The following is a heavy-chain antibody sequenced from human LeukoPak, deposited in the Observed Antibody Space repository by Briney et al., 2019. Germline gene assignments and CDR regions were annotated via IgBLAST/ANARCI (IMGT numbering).Heavy chain of an antibody. CDR1: GGSISSGGYY. V-gene: IGHV4-31*03. CDR3: ATMDNAMGTH. Sequence: SQTLSLTCTVSGGSISSGGYYWSWIRQHPGKGLEWIGYIYYSGSTYYNPSLKSRVTISVDTYKKQFSLTLRSVTAAATAVYYCATMDNAMGTHWGQGTLVTVSS. CDR2: IYYSGST. J-gene: IGHJ4*02. D-gene: IGHD5-18*01.